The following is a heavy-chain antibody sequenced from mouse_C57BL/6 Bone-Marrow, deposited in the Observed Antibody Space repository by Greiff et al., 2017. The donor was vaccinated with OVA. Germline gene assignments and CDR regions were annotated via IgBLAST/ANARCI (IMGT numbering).Heavy chain of an antibody. Sequence: QVQLQQSGAELVRPGTSVKVSCKASGYAFTNYLIEWVKQRPGQGLEWIGVINPGSGGTNYNEKFKGKETLTADKSSSTAYMQLSSLTSEDSAVYFCARGANWDEGYFDVWGTGTTVTVSS. D-gene: IGHD4-1*01. V-gene: IGHV1-54*01. CDR3: ARGANWDEGYFDV. J-gene: IGHJ1*03. CDR2: INPGSGGT. CDR1: GYAFTNYL.